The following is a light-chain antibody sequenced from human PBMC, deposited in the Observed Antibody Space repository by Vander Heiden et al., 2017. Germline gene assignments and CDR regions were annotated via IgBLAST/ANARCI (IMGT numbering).Light chain of an antibody. CDR3: QQYGSSLTWT. CDR1: QSVSSSY. J-gene: IGKJ1*01. CDR2: GAS. Sequence: DIVLTQSPGTLSLSPGERATISCRASQSVSSSYLAWYQQTPGQAPRLLIYGASSRATGIPDRFSGSGSGTDFTLTISRLEPEDFAVYYCQQYGSSLTWTFGQGTKVEIK. V-gene: IGKV3-20*01.